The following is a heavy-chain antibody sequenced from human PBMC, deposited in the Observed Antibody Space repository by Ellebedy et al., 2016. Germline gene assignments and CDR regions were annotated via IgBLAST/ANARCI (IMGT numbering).Heavy chain of an antibody. V-gene: IGHV4-59*01. CDR3: ASFYSSIAARPFDY. D-gene: IGHD6-6*01. Sequence: GSLRLSCAASGFTLSSYWMSWIRQPPGKGLEWIGYIYYSGSTNYNPSLKSRVTISVDTSKNQFSLKLSSVTAADTAVYYCASFYSSIAARPFDYWGQGTLVTVSS. CDR2: IYYSGST. J-gene: IGHJ4*02. CDR1: GFTLSSYW.